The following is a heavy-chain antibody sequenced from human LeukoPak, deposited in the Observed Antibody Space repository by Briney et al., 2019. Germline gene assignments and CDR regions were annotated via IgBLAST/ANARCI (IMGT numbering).Heavy chain of an antibody. V-gene: IGHV3-23*01. CDR2: ISGSGGST. CDR3: AKDFVGSSLWYFDY. D-gene: IGHD6-6*01. Sequence: GGSLRLSCAASGFTFSSYAMSWVRQAPGKGLEWVSAISGSGGSTYYADSVKGRFTISRDNSKTALYLQMNSLRAEDTAVYYCAKDFVGSSLWYFDYWGQGTLVTVSS. CDR1: GFTFSSYA. J-gene: IGHJ4*02.